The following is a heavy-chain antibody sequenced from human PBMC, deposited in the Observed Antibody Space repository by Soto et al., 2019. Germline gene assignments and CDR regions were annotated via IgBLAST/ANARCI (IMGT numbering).Heavy chain of an antibody. Sequence: EVQMVESGGGLVQPGGSLRLSCAASGFTFSTYTMNWVRQAPGRGLEWLSHISSSSDAIYYADSVKGRFTISRDNANDSLYLQMSSLRDEDTAVYYCGRGQYDFWATPVDVWGQGSTVTVSS. CDR1: GFTFSTYT. J-gene: IGHJ6*02. CDR3: GRGQYDFWATPVDV. D-gene: IGHD3-3*01. V-gene: IGHV3-48*02. CDR2: ISSSSDAI.